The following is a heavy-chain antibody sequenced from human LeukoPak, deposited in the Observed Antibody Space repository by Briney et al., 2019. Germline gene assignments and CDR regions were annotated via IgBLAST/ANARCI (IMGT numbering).Heavy chain of an antibody. D-gene: IGHD6-19*01. Sequence: PGGSLRLSCAASGFTFSSYSMNWVRQAPGKGLEWVSYISSSSSTIYYADSVKGRFTISRDNAKNSLYLQMNSLRAEDTAVYYCATRAVAGPSDYWGQGTLVTVSS. V-gene: IGHV3-48*01. CDR1: GFTFSSYS. J-gene: IGHJ4*02. CDR3: ATRAVAGPSDY. CDR2: ISSSSSTI.